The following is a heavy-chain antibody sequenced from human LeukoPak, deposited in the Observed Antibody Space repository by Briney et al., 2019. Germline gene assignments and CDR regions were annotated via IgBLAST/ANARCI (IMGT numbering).Heavy chain of an antibody. Sequence: GGSLRLSCAASGFTFSNYVMSWVRQAPGKGLEWVSGISCSGGNTYYADSVKGRFTISRDNSKNTVYLQMNSLRAEDTAVYYCAKDRVFHGLIDIWGQGTMVTVSS. CDR2: ISCSGGNT. J-gene: IGHJ3*02. CDR1: GFTFSNYV. V-gene: IGHV3-23*01. D-gene: IGHD3-10*01. CDR3: AKDRVFHGLIDI.